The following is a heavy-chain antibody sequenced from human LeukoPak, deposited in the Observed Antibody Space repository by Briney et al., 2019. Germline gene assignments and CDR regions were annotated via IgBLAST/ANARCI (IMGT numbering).Heavy chain of an antibody. CDR2: VYFSGST. V-gene: IGHV4-59*01. D-gene: IGHD1-26*01. CDR3: ARAPTWDRYYFDY. CDR1: GGSINNYY. Sequence: SETLSLTCTFSGGSINNYYWSWIRQPPGKGLEWIGNVYFSGSTTYNPSLKSRVTISVDTSKNQFSLEVISVTAADTAVYYCARAPTWDRYYFDYWGQETLVTVSS. J-gene: IGHJ4*02.